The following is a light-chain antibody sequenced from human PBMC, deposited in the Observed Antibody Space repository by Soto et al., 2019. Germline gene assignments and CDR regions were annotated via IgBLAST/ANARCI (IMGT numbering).Light chain of an antibody. J-gene: IGLJ2*01. CDR3: QAWDSSTASYVV. CDR2: QDS. V-gene: IGLV3-1*01. Sequence: SYELTQPPSVSVSPGQTASITCSGDKLGDKYACWYQQKPRQSPVLVIYQDSKRPSGIPERFSGSNSGNTATLTISGTQAMDEADYYCQAWDSSTASYVVFGGGTKLTVL. CDR1: KLGDKY.